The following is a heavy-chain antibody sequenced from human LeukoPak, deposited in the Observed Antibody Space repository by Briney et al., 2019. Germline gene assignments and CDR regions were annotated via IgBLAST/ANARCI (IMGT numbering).Heavy chain of an antibody. CDR1: GYSISSGYY. V-gene: IGHV4-38-2*02. CDR2: IYYSGST. D-gene: IGHD3-10*01. J-gene: IGHJ6*03. CDR3: ASSTYYYGSGSYYIPFYYYHMDV. Sequence: SETLSLTCTVSGYSISSGYYWGWIRQPPGKGLEWIGSIYYSGSTYYNPSLSSRVTVSLDTSKNHFSLKLSSVTAADTAVYSCASSTYYYGSGSYYIPFYYYHMDVWGKGTTVTISS.